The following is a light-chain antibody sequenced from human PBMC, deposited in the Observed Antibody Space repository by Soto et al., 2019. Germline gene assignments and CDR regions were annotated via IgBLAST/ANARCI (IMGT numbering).Light chain of an antibody. Sequence: EIVMTQSPATLSVSPGERAALSCRASQSVSSNLAWYQQKPGQAPRLLIYGASNRATGIPDRFTGSESGTDFTLTISRLEPEDFAVYYCQQYDRSPLTFGGGTKVDIK. CDR1: QSVSSN. V-gene: IGKV3-20*01. CDR2: GAS. CDR3: QQYDRSPLT. J-gene: IGKJ4*01.